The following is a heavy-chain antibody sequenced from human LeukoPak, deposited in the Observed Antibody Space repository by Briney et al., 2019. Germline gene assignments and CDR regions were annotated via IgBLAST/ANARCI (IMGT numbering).Heavy chain of an antibody. CDR2: ITSSGTYN. V-gene: IGHV3-21*01. CDR3: ARDPYSGNYGNYYYYYMDV. D-gene: IGHD1-26*01. CDR1: GFPFSNYN. Sequence: GGSLRLSCAASGFPFSNYNMNWVRQAPGKAVEWVSSITSSGTYNFYADSVRGRFTISRDNAKNSLYLQMDSLGPEDTAVYYCARDPYSGNYGNYYYYYMDVWGKGTTVTISS. J-gene: IGHJ6*03.